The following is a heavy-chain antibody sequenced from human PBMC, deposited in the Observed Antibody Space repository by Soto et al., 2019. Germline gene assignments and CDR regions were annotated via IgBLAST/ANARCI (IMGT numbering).Heavy chain of an antibody. D-gene: IGHD3-22*01. Sequence: SVKVSCKASGGTFSSYAIIWVRQAPGHGLEWMGGIIPLFGTANYAQKSQGRVTITADESTSTAYMELSSLRSEDTAVYYCARSSSPSMIVLANPFDYWGQGTLVTVSS. CDR3: ARSSSPSMIVLANPFDY. CDR2: IIPLFGTA. CDR1: GGTFSSYA. V-gene: IGHV1-69*13. J-gene: IGHJ4*02.